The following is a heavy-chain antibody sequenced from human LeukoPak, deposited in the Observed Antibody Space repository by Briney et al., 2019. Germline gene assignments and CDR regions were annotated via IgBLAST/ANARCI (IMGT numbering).Heavy chain of an antibody. CDR2: ISYDGSNK. J-gene: IGHJ4*02. CDR1: GFTFSSYA. V-gene: IGHV3-30-3*01. CDR3: ARAVEATINDY. Sequence: GTSLRLSCAASGFTFSSYAMHWVRQAPGKVLEWVAVISYDGSNKYYADSVKGRFTISRDNSKNTLYLQMNSLRAEDTAVYYCARAVEATINDYWGQGTLVTVSS. D-gene: IGHD1-26*01.